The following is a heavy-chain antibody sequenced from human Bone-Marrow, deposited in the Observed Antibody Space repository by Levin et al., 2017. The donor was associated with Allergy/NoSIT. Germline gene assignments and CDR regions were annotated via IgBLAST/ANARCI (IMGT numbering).Heavy chain of an antibody. D-gene: IGHD3-22*01. CDR1: GFSLSTRGVR. CDR3: ARIANYYDSSGLYFDS. V-gene: IGHV2-70*04. J-gene: IGHJ4*02. CDR2: IDWDDDK. Sequence: TLSLTCTFSGFSLSTRGVRVSWIRQPPGKALEWVARIDWDDDKFYRTSLKPRLTISKDTSKNQVVLTMTNVDPVDTGTYYCARIANYYDSSGLYFDSWGRGTLVTVSS.